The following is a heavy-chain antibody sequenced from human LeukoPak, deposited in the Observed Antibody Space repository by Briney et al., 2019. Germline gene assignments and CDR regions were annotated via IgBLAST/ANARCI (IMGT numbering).Heavy chain of an antibody. J-gene: IGHJ6*04. Sequence: GGSLRLSCAASGFTFSSNWMTWVRQAPGKGLEWVANIKQDGSEKYYVDSVKGRFTISRDNAKNSLYLQMNSLRAEDTAVYYCAREDVWGKGTTVTVSS. V-gene: IGHV3-7*01. CDR1: GFTFSSNW. CDR3: AREDV. CDR2: IKQDGSEK.